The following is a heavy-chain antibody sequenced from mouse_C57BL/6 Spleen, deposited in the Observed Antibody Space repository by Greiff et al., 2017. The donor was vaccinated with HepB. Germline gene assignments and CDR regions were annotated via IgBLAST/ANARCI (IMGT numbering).Heavy chain of an antibody. J-gene: IGHJ4*01. D-gene: IGHD2-2*01. CDR3: ANGYDYYAMDY. V-gene: IGHV5-17*01. Sequence: EVQLVESGGGLVKPGGSLKLSCAASGFTFSDYGMHWVRQAPEKGLEWVAYISSGSSTIYYADTVKGRFTISRDNAKNTLFLQMTSLRSEDTAMYYCANGYDYYAMDYWGQGTSVTVSS. CDR2: ISSGSSTI. CDR1: GFTFSDYG.